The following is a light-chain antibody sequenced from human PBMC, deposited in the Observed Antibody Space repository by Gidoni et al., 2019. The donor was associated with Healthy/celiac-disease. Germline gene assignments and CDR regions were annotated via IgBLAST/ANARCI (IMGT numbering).Light chain of an antibody. J-gene: IGKJ2*01. Sequence: IVLPQSLSPLSLSPGASATLYCRASHRVSSYLAWYQQKPGQAPRLLIYDASNRATGIPARCSGSGAGTDFTLTSSSLEPEDGAVYYWQQRRNWPTFGQGTKLEIK. V-gene: IGKV3-11*01. CDR3: QQRRNWPT. CDR2: DAS. CDR1: HRVSSY.